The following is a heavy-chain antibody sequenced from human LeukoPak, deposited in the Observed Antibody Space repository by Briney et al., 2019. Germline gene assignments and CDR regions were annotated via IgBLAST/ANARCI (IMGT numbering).Heavy chain of an antibody. D-gene: IGHD4/OR15-4a*01. CDR3: AREGRMSMGIEY. Sequence: PSETLSLTCTVSGGSISSSSYYWGWIRQPPGKGLEWIGSIYYSGSTYYNPSLKSRVTISVDTSKNQFSLKLSSVTAADTAVYFCAREGRMSMGIEYWGQGTPVTVSS. J-gene: IGHJ4*02. CDR2: IYYSGST. V-gene: IGHV4-39*07. CDR1: GGSISSSSYY.